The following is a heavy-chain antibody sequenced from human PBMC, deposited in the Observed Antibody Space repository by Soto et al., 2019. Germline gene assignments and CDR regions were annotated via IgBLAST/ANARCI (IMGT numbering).Heavy chain of an antibody. CDR3: AREGDRYGTVCFDI. CDR2: IPVIGERR. CDR1: GFPFRNYG. V-gene: IGHV3-23*01. J-gene: IGHJ4*02. Sequence: VGLMRLPYSASGFPFRNYGLSWVRPATGKGLEWVAGIPVIGERRYYADSVKGRFTISRDNAKNTLYLQMNSLRVEDAAVYCCAREGDRYGTVCFDILGPGTLVTVSS. D-gene: IGHD1-1*01.